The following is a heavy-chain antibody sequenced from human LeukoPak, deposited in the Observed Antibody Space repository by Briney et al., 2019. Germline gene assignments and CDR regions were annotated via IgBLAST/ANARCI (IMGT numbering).Heavy chain of an antibody. CDR2: IYTSGST. CDR3: ARDPGVGFGEPYFDY. V-gene: IGHV4-61*02. Sequence: SETLSLTCTVSGGSISSSSYYWSWIRQPAGKGLEWIGRIYTSGSTNYNPSLKSRVTISVDTSKNQFSLKLGSVTAADTAVYYCARDPGVGFGEPYFDYWGQGTLVTVSS. D-gene: IGHD3-10*01. J-gene: IGHJ4*02. CDR1: GGSISSSSYY.